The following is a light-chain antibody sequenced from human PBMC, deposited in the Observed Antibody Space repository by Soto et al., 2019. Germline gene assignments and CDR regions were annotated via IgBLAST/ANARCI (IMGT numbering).Light chain of an antibody. CDR3: QQRFNWQVT. CDR2: DAS. Sequence: EIVLTQSAVTLSLSAGERATLSCGASQSINNYLAWYQQKPGQAPRLLIYDASNRATGIPARFSGSGSGTDFTLTISSLEPEDFAVYYCQQRFNWQVTFGQGTRLEIK. J-gene: IGKJ5*01. V-gene: IGKV3-11*01. CDR1: QSINNY.